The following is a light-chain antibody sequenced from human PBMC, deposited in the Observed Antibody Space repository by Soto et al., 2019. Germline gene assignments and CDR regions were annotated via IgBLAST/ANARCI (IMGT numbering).Light chain of an antibody. Sequence: EILLTQSPGTLSLSPGERATLSCRASQSTNSNFLAWYQQKPGQAPRLLIDGSSTRATGITDRFSGRGSGTDFTLTIRRLEPEDFAVYYCKHYGNSRGTFGKGTKVEIK. CDR3: KHYGNSRGT. CDR1: QSTNSNF. J-gene: IGKJ1*01. V-gene: IGKV3-20*01. CDR2: GSS.